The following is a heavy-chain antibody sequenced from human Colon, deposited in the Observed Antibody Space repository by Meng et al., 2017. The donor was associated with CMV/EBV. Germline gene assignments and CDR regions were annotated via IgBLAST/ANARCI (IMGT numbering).Heavy chain of an antibody. Sequence: GESLKISCAASGFTFSNYAMTWVRQAPGKGLEWVSAISGGGTNPFYADSVRGRFTISRDNSGNRLYLQMDNLRADDTAIYYCAKGAEYFDFWTTPDWGQGTLVTVSS. CDR1: GFTFSNYA. CDR3: AKGAEYFDFWTTPD. J-gene: IGHJ4*02. CDR2: ISGGGTNP. D-gene: IGHD3-3*01. V-gene: IGHV3-23*01.